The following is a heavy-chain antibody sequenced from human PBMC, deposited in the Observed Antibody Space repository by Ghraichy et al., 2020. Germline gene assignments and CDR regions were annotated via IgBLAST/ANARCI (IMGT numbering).Heavy chain of an antibody. V-gene: IGHV3-30*18. Sequence: GGSLRLSCAASGFTFSSYGMHWVRQAPGKGLEWVAVISYDGSNKYYADSVKGRFTISRDNSKNTLYLQMNSLRAEDTAVYYCAKPQTLLRYFDWSQFDGIDYWGQGTLVTVSS. CDR2: ISYDGSNK. D-gene: IGHD3-9*01. CDR1: GFTFSSYG. CDR3: AKPQTLLRYFDWSQFDGIDY. J-gene: IGHJ4*02.